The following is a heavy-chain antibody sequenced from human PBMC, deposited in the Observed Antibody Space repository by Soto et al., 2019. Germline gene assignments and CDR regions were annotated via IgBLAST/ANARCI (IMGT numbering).Heavy chain of an antibody. V-gene: IGHV1-3*01. J-gene: IGHJ3*02. CDR3: AREGCSGGSCYLRDAFDI. CDR1: GYTFTSYA. Sequence: ASVKVSCKASGYTFTSYAIHWVRQAPGQRLEWMGWINAGNGNTKYSQKFQGRVTMTTDTSTSTAYMELRSLRSDDTAVYYCAREGCSGGSCYLRDAFDIWGQGTMVTVSS. CDR2: INAGNGNT. D-gene: IGHD2-15*01.